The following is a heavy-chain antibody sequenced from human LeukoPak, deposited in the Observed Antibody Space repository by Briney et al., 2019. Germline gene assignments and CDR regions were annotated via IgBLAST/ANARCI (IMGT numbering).Heavy chain of an antibody. CDR2: ISSSGSTI. D-gene: IGHD6-13*01. CDR1: GFTFSSYE. J-gene: IGHJ4*02. CDR3: ARVGQELTRGGVDY. V-gene: IGHV3-48*03. Sequence: PGGSLRLSCAASGFTFSSYEMNWVRQAPGKGLEWVSYISSSGSTIYYTDSVKGRFTISRDNAKNSLYLQMNSLRAEDTAVYYCARVGQELTRGGVDYWGQGTLVTVSS.